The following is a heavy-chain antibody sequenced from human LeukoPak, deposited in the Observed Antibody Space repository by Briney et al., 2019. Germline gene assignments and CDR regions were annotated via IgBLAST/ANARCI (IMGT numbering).Heavy chain of an antibody. CDR1: GGTFSSYA. CDR3: ARSLLQGFDY. D-gene: IGHD2-15*01. J-gene: IGHJ4*02. Sequence: ASVKVSCKASGGTFSSYAINWVRQAPGQGLEWMGGIIPIFGTANYAQKFQGRVTITADESTSTAYMELSSLRSEDTAVYYCARSLLQGFDYWGQGTLVTVSS. CDR2: IIPIFGTA. V-gene: IGHV1-69*13.